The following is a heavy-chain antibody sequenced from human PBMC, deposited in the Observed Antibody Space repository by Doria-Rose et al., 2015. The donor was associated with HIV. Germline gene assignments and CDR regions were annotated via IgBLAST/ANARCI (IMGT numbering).Heavy chain of an antibody. CDR1: GFSFESYA. CDR3: AKAPIIGPKYYFYMDV. Sequence: EVQLVESGGGLVQPGRSLRLSCVGSGFSFESYAMHWVRLAPGKGLEWVAGISWDSGAKGNADSVEGRLTISRDNAKKSVYLEMRSLRPEDTAFYYCAKAPIIGPKYYFYMDVWGKGTSVTVSS. J-gene: IGHJ6*03. D-gene: IGHD3-3*01. CDR2: ISWDSGAK. V-gene: IGHV3-9*01.